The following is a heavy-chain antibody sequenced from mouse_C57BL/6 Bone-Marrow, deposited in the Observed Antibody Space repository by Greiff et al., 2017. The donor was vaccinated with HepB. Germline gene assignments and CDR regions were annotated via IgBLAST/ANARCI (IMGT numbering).Heavy chain of an antibody. V-gene: IGHV7-1*01. CDR1: GFSFSDFY. J-gene: IGHJ4*01. Sequence: EVKLVESGGGLVQPGRSLRLSCATSGFSFSDFYMEWVRQAPGKGLEWIAASRNKANDYTTAYSASVKGRFIVSRDTPQSILYLQMNALRAEDTAMYYCARDADDYYNYAMDYWGQGTSVTVSS. CDR3: ARDADDYYNYAMDY. D-gene: IGHD2-3*01. CDR2: SRNKANDYTT.